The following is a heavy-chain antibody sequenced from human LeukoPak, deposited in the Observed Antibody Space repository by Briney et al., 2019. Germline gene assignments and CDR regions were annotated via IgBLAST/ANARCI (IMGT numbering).Heavy chain of an antibody. CDR3: ARGSCFDP. Sequence: SETLSLTCTVSGGSISTSSYYWGWIRQPPGKGLECIGNIYYSGSTYYNPSLKSRVTISVDTSKNQFFLKLTSVTAADTAVYYCARGSCFDPWGQGTLVTVSS. V-gene: IGHV4-39*07. CDR1: GGSISTSSYY. CDR2: IYYSGST. J-gene: IGHJ5*02.